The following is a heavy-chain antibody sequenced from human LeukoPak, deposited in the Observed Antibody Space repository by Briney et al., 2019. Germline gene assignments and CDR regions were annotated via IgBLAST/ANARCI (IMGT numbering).Heavy chain of an antibody. CDR3: TNQYFDF. V-gene: IGHV3-49*04. CDR1: GFTFGDYS. CDR2: IRSKAYGGTT. J-gene: IGHJ4*02. Sequence: PGGSLRLSCTSSGFTFGDYSINWVRQAPGKGLEWVGFIRSKAYGGTTEYAASVKGRFTISRDDSKNTLYLQLNSLTTEDTALYYCTNQYFDFWGQGTLVTVSS. D-gene: IGHD1-14*01.